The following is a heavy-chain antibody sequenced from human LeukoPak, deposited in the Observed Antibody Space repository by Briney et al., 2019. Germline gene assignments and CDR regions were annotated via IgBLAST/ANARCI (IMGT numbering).Heavy chain of an antibody. Sequence: SETLSLTCTVSGGSISSSSYYWGWIRQPPGKGLEWIGSIYYSGSTYYNPSLKSRVTISVDTSKNQFSLKLGSVTAADTAVYYCAGHGGWAASGSLFDYWGQGTLVTVSS. CDR3: AGHGGWAASGSLFDY. CDR2: IYYSGST. V-gene: IGHV4-39*07. D-gene: IGHD3-10*01. J-gene: IGHJ4*02. CDR1: GGSISSSSYY.